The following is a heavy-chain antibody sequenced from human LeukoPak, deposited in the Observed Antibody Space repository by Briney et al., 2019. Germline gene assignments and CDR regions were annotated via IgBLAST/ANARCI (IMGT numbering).Heavy chain of an antibody. V-gene: IGHV1-69*13. J-gene: IGHJ4*02. CDR2: LIPIFGTA. CDR1: GGTFSSYA. D-gene: IGHD3-22*01. Sequence: GASVKVSCKASGGTFSSYAISWVRQAPGQVLEWMGGLIPIFGTANYAQKFQGRVTITADESTSTAYMELSSLRSEDTAVYYCARGIDYYDRSRARFDYWGQGTLVTVSS. CDR3: ARGIDYYDRSRARFDY.